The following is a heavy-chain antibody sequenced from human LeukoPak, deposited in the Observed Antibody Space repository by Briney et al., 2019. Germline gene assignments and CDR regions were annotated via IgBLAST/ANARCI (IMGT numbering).Heavy chain of an antibody. CDR3: ARHFSGSPHYFDY. Sequence: SETLSLTCVVDGGYFSGFYWTWIRQAPGKGLEWIGEISYSGSTKYNPSLKSRVTIEVDTSKNQFSLKLSSVTAADTAVYYCARHFSGSPHYFDYWGQGTLVTVSS. CDR2: ISYSGST. V-gene: IGHV4-34*01. J-gene: IGHJ4*02. CDR1: GGYFSGFY. D-gene: IGHD1-26*01.